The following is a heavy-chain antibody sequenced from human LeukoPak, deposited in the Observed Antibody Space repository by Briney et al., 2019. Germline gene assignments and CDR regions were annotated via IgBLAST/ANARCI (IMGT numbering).Heavy chain of an antibody. CDR3: ARTPDVFYDSSGYVDY. J-gene: IGHJ4*02. V-gene: IGHV4-59*01. Sequence: SETLSLTCTVSGGSISSYYWSWIRQPPGKGLEWIGYIYYSGSTNYNPSLKSRVTISVDTSKNQFSLKLSSVTAADTAVYYCARTPDVFYDSSGYVDYWGQGNLVTVSS. CDR1: GGSISSYY. D-gene: IGHD3-22*01. CDR2: IYYSGST.